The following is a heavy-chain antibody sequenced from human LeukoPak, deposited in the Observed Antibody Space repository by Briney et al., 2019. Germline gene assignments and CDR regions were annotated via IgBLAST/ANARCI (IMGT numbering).Heavy chain of an antibody. CDR2: IYSGGST. CDR3: ARVFDYYDSSGWGAFDI. J-gene: IGHJ3*02. V-gene: IGHV3-66*01. D-gene: IGHD3-22*01. Sequence: GGSLRLSCAASGFTVSSNYMSWVRQAPGKGLEWVSVIYSGGSTYYADSVKGRFTISRDNSKNTLYLQMNSLRAEDTAVYYCARVFDYYDSSGWGAFDIWGQGTMATVSS. CDR1: GFTVSSNY.